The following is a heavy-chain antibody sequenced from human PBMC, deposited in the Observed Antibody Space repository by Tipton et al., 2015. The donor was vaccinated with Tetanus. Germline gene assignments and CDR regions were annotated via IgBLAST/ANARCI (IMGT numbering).Heavy chain of an antibody. CDR3: ARGMAEASNCGGDCYSDY. CDR2: ISSSSRYI. Sequence: SLRLSCAASGFIFNSYSMNWVRQAPGKGLEWVSSISSSSRYIYYADSVKGRFTISRDNAKNSLYLQMISLRAEDTAVYSCARGMAEASNCGGDCYSDYWGQGTLVTVSS. J-gene: IGHJ4*02. D-gene: IGHD2-21*02. V-gene: IGHV3-21*01. CDR1: GFIFNSYS.